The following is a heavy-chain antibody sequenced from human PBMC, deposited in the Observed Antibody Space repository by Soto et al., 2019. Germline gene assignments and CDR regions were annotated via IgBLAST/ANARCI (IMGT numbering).Heavy chain of an antibody. CDR2: INPNSGGT. CDR3: ARGHSSSWQLRYYYGMDV. J-gene: IGHJ6*02. Sequence: SVEVSCEASGDTFTGYYMHWVRQATGQGLEWMGWINPNSGGTNYAQKFQGWVTVTRDTSISTAYMELSRLRSDDTAVYYCARGHSSSWQLRYYYGMDVWGQGTTVTVSS. V-gene: IGHV1-2*04. D-gene: IGHD6-13*01. CDR1: GDTFTGYY.